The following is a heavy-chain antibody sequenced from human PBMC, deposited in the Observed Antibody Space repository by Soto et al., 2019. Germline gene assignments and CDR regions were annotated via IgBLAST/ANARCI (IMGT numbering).Heavy chain of an antibody. Sequence: SETLSVTCAVSGGSISSSNWWSWVRQPPGKGLEWIGEIYHSGSTNYNPSLKSRVTISVDKSKNQFSLKLSSVTAADTAVYYCARSSKLGYCSGGSCYRYNWFDPWGQGTLVTVSS. CDR3: ARSSKLGYCSGGSCYRYNWFDP. CDR1: GGSISSSNW. J-gene: IGHJ5*02. V-gene: IGHV4-4*02. CDR2: IYHSGST. D-gene: IGHD2-15*01.